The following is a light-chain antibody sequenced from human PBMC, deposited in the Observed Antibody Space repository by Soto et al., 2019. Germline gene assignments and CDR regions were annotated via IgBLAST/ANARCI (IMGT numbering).Light chain of an antibody. Sequence: DIVMTQSPDSLAVSLGERATINCKSSQSVLYSSNNKNYLAWYQQKPGQPPKLLIYWASTRESGVPDRFSGSGSGTDFTLTISSLQAEDVAVYYCQHWETFGQGTKLEIK. CDR2: WAS. CDR1: QSVLYSSNNKNY. CDR3: QHWET. V-gene: IGKV4-1*01. J-gene: IGKJ2*01.